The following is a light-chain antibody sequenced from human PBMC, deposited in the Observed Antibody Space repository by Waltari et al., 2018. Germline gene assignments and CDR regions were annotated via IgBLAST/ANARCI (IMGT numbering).Light chain of an antibody. CDR3: AAWDDSLGGVV. V-gene: IGLV1-47*01. J-gene: IGLJ2*01. Sequence: QSVLTQPPSASGTPGHRVTTSCSGSSSHLGSIYVNWFQQLPGTAPKLLISRDKQRPSGVPDRFSGSKSGTSASLAISGLRSEDEADYYCAAWDDSLGGVVFGGGTKLTVL. CDR1: SSHLGSIY. CDR2: RDK.